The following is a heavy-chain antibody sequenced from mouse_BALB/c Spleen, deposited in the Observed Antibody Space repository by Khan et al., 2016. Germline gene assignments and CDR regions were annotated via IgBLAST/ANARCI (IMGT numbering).Heavy chain of an antibody. D-gene: IGHD4-1*01. CDR3: ARDDLTGTFGY. CDR2: ISYDGSN. V-gene: IGHV3-6*02. J-gene: IGHJ3*01. Sequence: EVQLQESGPGLVKPSQSLSLTCSVTGYSITSGYYWNWIRQFPGNKLEWMGSISYDGSNNYNPSLKNRISITRDTSKNQFFLKLNSVTTEDIATYCCARDDLTGTFGYWGQGTLVTVSA. CDR1: GYSITSGYY.